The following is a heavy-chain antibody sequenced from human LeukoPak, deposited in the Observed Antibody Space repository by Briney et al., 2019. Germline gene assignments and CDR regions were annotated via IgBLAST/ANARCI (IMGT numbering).Heavy chain of an antibody. Sequence: ASVKVSCKASGYTFTSYGISWVRQAPGQGLEWMGWISAYTGNTNYAHKLQGRVTITTDTSTNTAYMELKSLRSDDTAVYSCAKERFGLWGQGTRVTVSS. V-gene: IGHV1-18*01. J-gene: IGHJ5*02. CDR2: ISAYTGNT. CDR1: GYTFTSYG. CDR3: AKERFGL.